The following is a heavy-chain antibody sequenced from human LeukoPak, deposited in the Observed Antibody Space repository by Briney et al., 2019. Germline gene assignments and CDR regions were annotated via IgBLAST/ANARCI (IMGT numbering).Heavy chain of an antibody. Sequence: GGSLRLSCAASGFTFSSYAMSWVRQAPGKGLEWVSAISGSGGSTYYADSVKGRFTISRDNSKNTLYLQMNSLRAEDTAVYYCARVGSLVLNGDYWGQGTLVTVSS. V-gene: IGHV3-23*01. CDR2: ISGSGGST. D-gene: IGHD2-15*01. CDR3: ARVGSLVLNGDY. CDR1: GFTFSSYA. J-gene: IGHJ4*02.